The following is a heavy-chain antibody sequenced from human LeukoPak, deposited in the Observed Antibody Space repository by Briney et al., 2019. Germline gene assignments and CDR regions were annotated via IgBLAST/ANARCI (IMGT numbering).Heavy chain of an antibody. V-gene: IGHV1-2*02. CDR1: GGTFSSYA. CDR2: INPNSGGT. CDR3: ARVVHDYVWGSYRLIDY. D-gene: IGHD3-16*02. Sequence: ASVKVSCKASGGTFSSYAISWVRQAPGQGLEWMGWINPNSGGTNYGQKFQGRVTMTRDTSDSTAYMELRSLRSDDTAVYYCARVVHDYVWGSYRLIDYWGQGTLVTVSS. J-gene: IGHJ4*02.